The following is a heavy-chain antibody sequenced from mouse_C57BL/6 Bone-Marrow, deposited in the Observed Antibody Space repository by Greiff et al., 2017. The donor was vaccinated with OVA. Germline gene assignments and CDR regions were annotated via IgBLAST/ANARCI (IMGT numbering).Heavy chain of an antibody. CDR1: GYTFTDYY. V-gene: IGHV1-75*01. J-gene: IGHJ1*03. CDR2: IFPGSGST. D-gene: IGHD1-1*01. Sequence: VQLQQSGPELVKPGASVKISCKASGYTFTDYYINWVKQRPGQGLEWIGWIFPGSGSTYYNEKFKGKATLTVDKSSSTAYMLLSSLTSEDSAVDFCAITTVVAPYWYFDVWGTGTTVTVSS. CDR3: AITTVVAPYWYFDV.